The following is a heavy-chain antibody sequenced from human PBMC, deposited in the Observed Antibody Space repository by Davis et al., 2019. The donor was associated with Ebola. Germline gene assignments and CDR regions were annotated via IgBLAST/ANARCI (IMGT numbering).Heavy chain of an antibody. CDR1: GFTFSSFA. J-gene: IGHJ3*01. D-gene: IGHD1-26*01. CDR2: ISSDGNKK. CDR3: AKEALHSGGTFDV. V-gene: IGHV3-30*18. Sequence: PGGSLRLSCAASGFTFSSFAMHWVRQAPDEGLEWVAVISSDGNKKYHADSVKGRFTISRDKSNNTLNLQMNSLRIEDTAVYYCAKEALHSGGTFDVWGQGTIVTVSS.